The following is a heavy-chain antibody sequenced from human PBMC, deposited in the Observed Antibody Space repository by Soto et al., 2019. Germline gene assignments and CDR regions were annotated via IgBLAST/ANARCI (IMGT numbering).Heavy chain of an antibody. Sequence: SETLSLTCSVSGDSISNLDYFWAWIRQPPGQALEYIGYIYKSATTYYNPSFESRVAISVDTSKSKFSLNVTSVTAADPAVYFCARGRYCLTGRCFPNWFDSWGEGALVTVSS. D-gene: IGHD7-27*01. J-gene: IGHJ5*01. CDR1: GDSISNLDYF. CDR2: IYKSATT. CDR3: ARGRYCLTGRCFPNWFDS. V-gene: IGHV4-30-4*01.